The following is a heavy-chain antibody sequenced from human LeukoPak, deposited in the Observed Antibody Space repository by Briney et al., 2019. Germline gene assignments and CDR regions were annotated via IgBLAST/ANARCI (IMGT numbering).Heavy chain of an antibody. CDR1: GYTFTSYD. D-gene: IGHD6-13*01. J-gene: IGHJ6*03. Sequence: ASVKVSCKASGYTFTSYDINWVRQATGQGLEWMGWMNPNSGNTGYAQKFQGRVTITRNTSISTAYMELSSLRSEDTAVYYCARGKRDSSSWYEDYYYYMDVWGKGTTVTVSS. CDR3: ARGKRDSSSWYEDYYYYMDV. CDR2: MNPNSGNT. V-gene: IGHV1-8*01.